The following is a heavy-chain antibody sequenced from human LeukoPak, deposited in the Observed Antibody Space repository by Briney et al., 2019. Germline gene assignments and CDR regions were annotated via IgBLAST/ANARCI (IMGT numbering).Heavy chain of an antibody. D-gene: IGHD6-13*01. Sequence: GGSLRLSCAASGFTFSSYSMNWVRQAPGKGLEWVSYISSSGTTIYYAVSVKGRFTISRDNAKNSLYLQMNSLRAEDTAVYYCARGLAAAGLDFDYWGQGTLVTVSS. V-gene: IGHV3-48*04. J-gene: IGHJ4*02. CDR3: ARGLAAAGLDFDY. CDR2: ISSSGTTI. CDR1: GFTFSSYS.